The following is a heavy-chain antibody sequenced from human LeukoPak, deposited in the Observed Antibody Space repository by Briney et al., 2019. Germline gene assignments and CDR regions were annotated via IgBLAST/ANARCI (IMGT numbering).Heavy chain of an antibody. CDR3: ARQTDYYDSSGYYIDAFDI. V-gene: IGHV4-39*01. D-gene: IGHD3-22*01. Sequence: PSETLSLTCTVFGGSISSSSYYWGWIRQPPGKGLEWIGSIYYSGSTYYNPSLKSRVTISVDTSKNQFSLKLSSVTAADTAVYYCARQTDYYDSSGYYIDAFDIWGQGTMVTVSS. CDR2: IYYSGST. CDR1: GGSISSSSYY. J-gene: IGHJ3*02.